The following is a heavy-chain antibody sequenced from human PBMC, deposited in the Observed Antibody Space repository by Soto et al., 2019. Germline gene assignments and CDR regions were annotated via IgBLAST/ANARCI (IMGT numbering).Heavy chain of an antibody. CDR3: ARGGGYGSGSNYYYYGMDV. Sequence: PSETLSLTCTVSGGSISSGGYYWRWIRQHPGKGLEWIGYIYYSGSTYYNPSLNSRVTISVDTSKNQFSLKLSSVTAADTGVYYCARGGGYGSGSNYYYYGMDVWGQGTTVTVSS. J-gene: IGHJ6*02. CDR2: IYYSGST. V-gene: IGHV4-31*03. D-gene: IGHD3-10*01. CDR1: GGSISSGGYY.